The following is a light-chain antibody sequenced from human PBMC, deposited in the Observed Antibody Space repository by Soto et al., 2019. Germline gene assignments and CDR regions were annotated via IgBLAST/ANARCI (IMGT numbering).Light chain of an antibody. CDR2: EVS. J-gene: IGLJ1*01. Sequence: QSALTQPASVSGSPGQSITISCTGSTSDVGAYNYVSWYKHHPGQAPQLMIYEVSNRPSGVSNRFSGSKSGNTASLTISGLQAADEGADYCCSKTGSSSPFVFGTGTKLTVL. CDR1: TSDVGAYNY. V-gene: IGLV2-14*01. CDR3: CSKTGSSSPFV.